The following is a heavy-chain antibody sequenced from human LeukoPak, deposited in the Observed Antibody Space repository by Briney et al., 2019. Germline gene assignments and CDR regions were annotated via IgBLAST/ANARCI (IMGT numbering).Heavy chain of an antibody. Sequence: SETLSLTCTVSGGSISSGSYYWSWIRQPAGKGLEWIGRIYTSGSTNYNPSLKSRVTISVDTSKNQFSLKLSSVTAADTAVYYCATMDFWSGYGGYWGQGTLVTVPS. J-gene: IGHJ4*02. CDR1: GGSISSGSYY. D-gene: IGHD3-3*01. CDR3: ATMDFWSGYGGY. CDR2: IYTSGST. V-gene: IGHV4-61*02.